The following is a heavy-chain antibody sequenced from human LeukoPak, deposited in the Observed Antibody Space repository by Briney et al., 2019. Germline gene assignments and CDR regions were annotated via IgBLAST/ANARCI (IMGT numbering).Heavy chain of an antibody. J-gene: IGHJ6*03. CDR3: AREFLIGAYYYYMDV. V-gene: IGHV1-46*01. CDR1: GYTFTSYY. Sequence: ASVKVSCKASGYTFTSYYMHWVRQAPGQGLEWMGIINPSGGSTSYAQKFQGRVTMTRDTSTSTVYMELSSLRSEDTAVYYCAREFLIGAYYYYMDVWGKGTTVTVSS. CDR2: INPSGGST. D-gene: IGHD2/OR15-2a*01.